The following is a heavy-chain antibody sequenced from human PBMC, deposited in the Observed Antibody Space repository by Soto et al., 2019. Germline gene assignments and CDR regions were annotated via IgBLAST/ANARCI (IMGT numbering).Heavy chain of an antibody. D-gene: IGHD2-15*01. CDR2: ISGSGGST. J-gene: IGHJ6*02. V-gene: IGHV3-23*01. CDR3: AKGGVLGYCSGGSCYSDYYYYGMDV. CDR1: GFTFSSYA. Sequence: EVQLLESGGGLVQPGGSLRLSCAASGFTFSSYAMSWVRQAPGKWLDWVSAISGSGGSTYYADSVKGRFTISSDNSKNTLYLQMNSLRAEDTAVYYCAKGGVLGYCSGGSCYSDYYYYGMDVWGHGTTVTVSS.